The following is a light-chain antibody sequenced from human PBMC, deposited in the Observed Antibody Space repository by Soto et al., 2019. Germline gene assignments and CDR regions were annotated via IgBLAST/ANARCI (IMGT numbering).Light chain of an antibody. CDR2: QAS. CDR3: QQYKTHFPIT. CDR1: ESISSW. V-gene: IGKV1-5*03. J-gene: IGKJ5*01. Sequence: DIQMTQSPSTLSASVGDRDTNTCRASESISSWLAWYQQKPGKATKLLIYQASALEGGVPSRFSGSGSGTEFTLTISSLQPDDFATYYCQQYKTHFPITFGQGTRLEIK.